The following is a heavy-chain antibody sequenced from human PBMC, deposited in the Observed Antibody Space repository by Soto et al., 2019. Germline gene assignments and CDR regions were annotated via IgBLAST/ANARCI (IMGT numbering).Heavy chain of an antibody. CDR1: GGSVSSGSYY. CDR2: IYYSGST. V-gene: IGHV4-61*01. D-gene: IGHD4-17*01. CDR3: ASHYGDYEGGAFDI. Sequence: QVQLQESGPGLVKPSETLSLTCTVSGGSVSSGSYYWSWIRQPPGKGLEWIGYIYYSGSTNYNPSRKSRVTISVDTSKNQFSLKLSSVTAADTAVYYCASHYGDYEGGAFDIWGQGTMVTVSS. J-gene: IGHJ3*02.